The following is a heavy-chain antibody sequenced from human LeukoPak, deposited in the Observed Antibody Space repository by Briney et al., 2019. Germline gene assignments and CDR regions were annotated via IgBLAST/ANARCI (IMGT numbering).Heavy chain of an antibody. D-gene: IGHD1-14*01. Sequence: SETLSLTCTVSGGSISSYYWSWTRQPPGKGLEWIGYIYYSGSTNYNPSLKSRVTISVDTSKNQFSLKLSSVTAADTAVYYCARVKGPLGSPHFDYWGQGTLVTVSS. CDR1: GGSISSYY. CDR3: ARVKGPLGSPHFDY. J-gene: IGHJ4*02. CDR2: IYYSGST. V-gene: IGHV4-59*01.